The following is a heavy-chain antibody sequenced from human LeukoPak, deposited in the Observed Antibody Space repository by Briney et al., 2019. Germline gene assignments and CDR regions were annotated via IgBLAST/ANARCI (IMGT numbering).Heavy chain of an antibody. CDR1: GFTFGSSA. V-gene: IGHV3-23*01. CDR3: ARESEGGTGTSCPDY. Sequence: GGSLRLSCAASGFTFGSSAMSWVRQVPGKGLEWVSGISASGGSTSYADSVRGRFAISRDNSKSTLYLQVNSLRVEDTALYYCARESEGGTGTSCPDYWGQGTLVTVSS. CDR2: ISASGGST. J-gene: IGHJ4*02. D-gene: IGHD2-2*01.